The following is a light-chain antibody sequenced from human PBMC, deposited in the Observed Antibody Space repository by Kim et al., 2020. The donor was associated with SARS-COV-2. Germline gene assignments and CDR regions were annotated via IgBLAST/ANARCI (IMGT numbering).Light chain of an antibody. CDR2: DAS. Sequence: LSPGERATLSCRASQSVSSFLAWYQQKPGQAPRLLIYDASNRATGIPARFSGSGSGTDFTLPISSLEPEDFAVYYCQQRSNWPPYTFGQGTKLEI. J-gene: IGKJ2*01. CDR3: QQRSNWPPYT. CDR1: QSVSSF. V-gene: IGKV3-11*01.